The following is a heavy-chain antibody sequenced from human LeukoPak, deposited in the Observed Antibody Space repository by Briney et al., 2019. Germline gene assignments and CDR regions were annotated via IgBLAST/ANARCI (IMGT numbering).Heavy chain of an antibody. CDR3: ARDPLMASSSSPRGWFDP. J-gene: IGHJ5*02. D-gene: IGHD6-13*01. V-gene: IGHV3-23*01. CDR1: GFTFSSSA. Sequence: GGSLRLSCAASGFTFSSSAMSWVRQAPGKGLEWVSAISGSGGETYYVDSVKGRFTISRDNSKNTLFLQMNGLRAEDTAVYYCARDPLMASSSSPRGWFDPWGQGTLVTVSS. CDR2: ISGSGGET.